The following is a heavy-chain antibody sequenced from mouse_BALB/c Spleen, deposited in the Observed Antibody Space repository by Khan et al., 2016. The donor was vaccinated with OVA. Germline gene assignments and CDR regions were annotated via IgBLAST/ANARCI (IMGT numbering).Heavy chain of an antibody. D-gene: IGHD2-14*01. J-gene: IGHJ3*01. Sequence: IQLVQSGPDLVKPGASVKISCKASGYSFTLYYLSWVKQSHGESLEWIGRVNPNNGDSAYNQKFKDRATLTVDKSSNTAYMDFRSLTSEDSGGYYCARGYDFFASWGQGTLVTVSA. CDR3: ARGYDFFAS. CDR2: VNPNNGDS. V-gene: IGHV1-26*01. CDR1: GYSFTLYY.